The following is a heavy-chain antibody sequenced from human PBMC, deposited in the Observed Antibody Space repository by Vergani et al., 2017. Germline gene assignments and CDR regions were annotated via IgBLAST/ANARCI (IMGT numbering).Heavy chain of an antibody. CDR3: ARCGSLVRYFQH. J-gene: IGHJ1*01. V-gene: IGHV1-69*09. D-gene: IGHD1-26*01. Sequence: QVQLVQSGAEVKKPGSSVKVSCKASGGTFSSYAISWVRQAPGQGLEWMGIINPSGGSTSYAQKFQGRVTITRDTSASTAYMELSSLRSEDTAVYYCARCGSLVRYFQHWGQGTLVTVSS. CDR1: GGTFSSYA. CDR2: INPSGGST.